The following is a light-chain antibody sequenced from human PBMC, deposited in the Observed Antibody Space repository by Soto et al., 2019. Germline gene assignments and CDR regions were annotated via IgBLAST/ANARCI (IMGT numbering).Light chain of an antibody. CDR2: DVS. Sequence: DIQMTQTPSTLSASVGDTFTITCRASQRISGWLAWHQQKPGKXPKXXIYDVSALKRGVPPRFSGSGSGTAGTITISSLQPEDGETYDGQQYDRFSVTFGQGTKVDIK. CDR3: QQYDRFSVT. V-gene: IGKV1-5*01. CDR1: QRISGW. J-gene: IGKJ1*01.